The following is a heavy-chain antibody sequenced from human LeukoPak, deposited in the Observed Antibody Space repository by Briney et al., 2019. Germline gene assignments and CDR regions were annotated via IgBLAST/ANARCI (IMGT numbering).Heavy chain of an antibody. CDR2: INHSGST. V-gene: IGHV4-34*01. J-gene: IGHJ6*03. Sequence: SETLSLTCAVYGGSFSGYYWSWIRQPPGKGLEWIGEINHSGSTNYNPSLKSRVTISVDTSKNQFSLKLSSVTAADTAVYYCARLRSSWYSSYYYYYMDVWGKGTTVTISS. CDR3: ARLRSSWYSSYYYYYMDV. CDR1: GGSFSGYY. D-gene: IGHD6-13*01.